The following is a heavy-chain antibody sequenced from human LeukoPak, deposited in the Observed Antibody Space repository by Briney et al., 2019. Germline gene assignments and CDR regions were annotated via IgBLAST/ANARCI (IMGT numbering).Heavy chain of an antibody. J-gene: IGHJ5*02. V-gene: IGHV4-39*01. CDR2: IYYSGST. CDR3: ARLWGEYSSSFDP. Sequence: SETLSLTCTVSGGSTSSSSYYWGWIRQPPGKGLEWIGSIYYSGSTYYNPSLKSRVTISVDTSKNQFSLKLSSVTAADTAVYYCARLWGEYSSSFDPWGQGTLVTVSS. CDR1: GGSTSSSSYY. D-gene: IGHD6-6*01.